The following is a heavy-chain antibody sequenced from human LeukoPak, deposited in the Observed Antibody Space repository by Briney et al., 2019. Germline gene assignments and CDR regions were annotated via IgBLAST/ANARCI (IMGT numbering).Heavy chain of an antibody. J-gene: IGHJ5*02. V-gene: IGHV4-59*08. D-gene: IGHD3-3*01. CDR2: IYYSGST. CDR1: GGSISSYY. Sequence: SETLSLTCTVSGGSISSYYWSWIRQPPGKGLEWIGYIYYSGSTNYNPSLKSRVTISVDTSKNQFSLKLSSVTAADTAVYYCARKYYDFWSGYYTSWFDPWGHGTLVTVSS. CDR3: ARKYYDFWSGYYTSWFDP.